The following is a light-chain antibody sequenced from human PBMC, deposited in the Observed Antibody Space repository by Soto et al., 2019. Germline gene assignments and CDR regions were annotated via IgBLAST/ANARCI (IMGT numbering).Light chain of an antibody. CDR1: QRVSSTY. J-gene: IGKJ5*01. CDR2: GTS. CDR3: QQYNNWPPIT. V-gene: IGKV3-20*01. Sequence: KQSPGTLSLSKGERATLSCRASQRVSSTYLAWYQQKPGQAPRLLIYGTSSRATGIPTRFSGSGSGTDFTLSITRLEPEDFAVYFCQQYNNWPPITFGQGRLLEVK.